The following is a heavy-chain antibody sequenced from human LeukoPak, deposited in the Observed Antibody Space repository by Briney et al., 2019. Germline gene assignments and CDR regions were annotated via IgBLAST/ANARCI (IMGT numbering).Heavy chain of an antibody. Sequence: GRSLRLSCAASGFTFDDYAMHWVRQAPGKGLEWVSGISWNSGSIGYADSVKGRFTISRDNAKNSLYLQMNSLRAEDTALYYCARGNSYDGPYYFDYWGQGTLVTVSS. J-gene: IGHJ4*02. D-gene: IGHD5-18*01. CDR3: ARGNSYDGPYYFDY. CDR1: GFTFDDYA. V-gene: IGHV3-9*01. CDR2: ISWNSGSI.